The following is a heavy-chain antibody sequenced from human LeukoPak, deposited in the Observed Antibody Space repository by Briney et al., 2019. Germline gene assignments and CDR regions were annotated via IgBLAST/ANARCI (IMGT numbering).Heavy chain of an antibody. CDR2: IYYSGST. D-gene: IGHD3-22*01. Sequence: SETLSLTCTVSGGSISSSSYYWGWIRQPPGKGLEWIGSIYYSGSTYYNPSLKSRVTISVDTSKNQFSLKLSSVTAADTAVYYCARGAVDSSGYYYYWGQGTLVTVSS. CDR3: ARGAVDSSGYYYY. CDR1: GGSISSSSYY. J-gene: IGHJ4*02. V-gene: IGHV4-39*07.